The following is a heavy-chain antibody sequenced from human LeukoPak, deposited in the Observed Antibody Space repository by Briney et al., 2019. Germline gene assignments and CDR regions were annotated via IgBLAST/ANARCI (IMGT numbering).Heavy chain of an antibody. CDR2: INPNSGGT. Sequence: ASVKVSCKASGYTFTGYYMHWVGQAPGQGLEWMGWINPNSGGTNYAQKFQGRVTMTRDTSISTAYMELSRLRSDDTAVYYCARGGWGRSTSCPDYWGQGTLVTVSS. CDR1: GYTFTGYY. V-gene: IGHV1-2*02. J-gene: IGHJ4*02. D-gene: IGHD2-2*01. CDR3: ARGGWGRSTSCPDY.